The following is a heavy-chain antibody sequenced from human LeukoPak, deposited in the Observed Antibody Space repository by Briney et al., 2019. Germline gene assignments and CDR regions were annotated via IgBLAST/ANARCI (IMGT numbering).Heavy chain of an antibody. CDR1: GFIFRNYY. J-gene: IGHJ3*02. D-gene: IGHD5-12*01. CDR3: ARVAGGYDLGGAFDI. CDR2: ISSSGSKI. V-gene: IGHV3-11*04. Sequence: GGSLRLSCEASGFIFRNYYMNWIRQTPGKGLEWVSYISSSGSKIYYADSVKGRFTISRDNAKNSLYLQMNSLRAEDTAVYYCARVAGGYDLGGAFDIWGQGTMVTVSS.